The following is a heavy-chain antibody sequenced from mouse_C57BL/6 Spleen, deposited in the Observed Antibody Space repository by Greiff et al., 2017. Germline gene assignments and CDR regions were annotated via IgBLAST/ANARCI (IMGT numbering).Heavy chain of an antibody. CDR3: ARVYFDY. CDR2: IIPGSGGT. V-gene: IGHV1-53*01. J-gene: IGHJ2*01. CDR1: GYTFTSYC. Sequence: QVQLQQPGPELVKPAASVTLSCKASGYTFTSYCMHWVKQRPGQGLEWIGDIIPGSGGTNYNAKFKSKATLTVDTSSSTVYMQLSSLTSEDSAFYYCARVYFDYWGQGTTLTVSS.